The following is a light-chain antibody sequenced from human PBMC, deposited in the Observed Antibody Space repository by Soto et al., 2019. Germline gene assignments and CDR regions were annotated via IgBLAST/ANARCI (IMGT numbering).Light chain of an antibody. Sequence: DIQMTQSPSSLSASVGDRVTITCQASQDISNYLNWYQQKPGKAPKLLFYDASNLETGVPSRFSGSGSGTDFTFTISSLQPEDIATYYCQQYDNRPPPVTFGQGTRLEIK. CDR3: QQYDNRPPPVT. J-gene: IGKJ5*01. CDR2: DAS. CDR1: QDISNY. V-gene: IGKV1-33*01.